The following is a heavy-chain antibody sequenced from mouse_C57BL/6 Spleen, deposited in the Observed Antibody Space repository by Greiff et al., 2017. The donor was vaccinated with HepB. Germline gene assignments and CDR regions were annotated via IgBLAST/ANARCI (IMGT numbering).Heavy chain of an antibody. Sequence: DVQLVESGGGLVKPGGSLKLSCAASGFTFSSYTMSWVRQTPEKRLEWVATISGGGGNTYYPDSVKGRFTISRDNAKNTLYLQMSSLRSEDTALYYCARGGLRYFDYWGQGTTLTVSS. D-gene: IGHD1-1*01. V-gene: IGHV5-9*01. CDR1: GFTFSSYT. CDR2: ISGGGGNT. CDR3: ARGGLRYFDY. J-gene: IGHJ2*01.